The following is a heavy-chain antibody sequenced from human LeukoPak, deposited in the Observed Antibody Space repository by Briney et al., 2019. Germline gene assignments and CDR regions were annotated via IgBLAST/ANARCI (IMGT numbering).Heavy chain of an antibody. CDR2: IYHSGST. V-gene: IGHV4-4*02. CDR1: GGSISSSNW. CDR3: ARDYREMATPYDAFDI. J-gene: IGHJ3*02. D-gene: IGHD5-24*01. Sequence: PSGTLSLTCAVSGGSISSSNWWSWVRQPPGKGLEWIGEIYHSGSTNYNPSLKSRVTISVDKSKNQFSLKLSSVTAADTAVYYCARDYREMATPYDAFDIWGQGTMVTVSS.